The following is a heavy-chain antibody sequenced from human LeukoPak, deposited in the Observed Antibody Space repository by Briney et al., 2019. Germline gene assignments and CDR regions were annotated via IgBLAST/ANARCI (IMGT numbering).Heavy chain of an antibody. Sequence: ASVKVSCKASGYTFTSYAMHWVRQAPGQRLEWMGWINAGNGNTKYSQKFQGRVTITRDTSASTAYMELSSLRSEDTAVYYCARDSYYDFWSGYYPDLDYWGQGTLVTVSS. V-gene: IGHV1-3*01. CDR3: ARDSYYDFWSGYYPDLDY. CDR1: GYTFTSYA. CDR2: INAGNGNT. D-gene: IGHD3-3*01. J-gene: IGHJ4*02.